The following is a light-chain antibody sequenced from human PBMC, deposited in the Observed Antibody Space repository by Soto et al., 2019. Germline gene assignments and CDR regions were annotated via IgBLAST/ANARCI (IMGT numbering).Light chain of an antibody. J-gene: IGLJ1*01. CDR2: EGS. V-gene: IGLV2-23*01. Sequence: QSVLTQPASVSGSPGQSITISCTGTSSDVGSYNLVSWYQQHPGKAPKLMIYEGSKRPSGVSNRFSGSKSGNTASLTISGIQAEDEADYYCCSYAGSRTFYVFGTGTKVTV. CDR1: SSDVGSYNL. CDR3: CSYAGSRTFYV.